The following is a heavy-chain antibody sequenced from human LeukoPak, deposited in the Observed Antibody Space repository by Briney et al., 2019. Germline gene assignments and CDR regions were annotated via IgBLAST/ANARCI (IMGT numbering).Heavy chain of an antibody. D-gene: IGHD6-6*01. J-gene: IGHJ6*02. Sequence: SETLSLTCTVSGGSISSSSYYWGWIRQPPGKGLEWIGSIYYSGSTYYNPSLKSRVTISVDTSKNQFSLKLSSVTAADTAVYYCARLTLQAARDYYYYYGMDVWGQGTTVTVSS. CDR3: ARLTLQAARDYYYYYGMDV. CDR1: GGSISSSSYY. CDR2: IYYSGST. V-gene: IGHV4-39*01.